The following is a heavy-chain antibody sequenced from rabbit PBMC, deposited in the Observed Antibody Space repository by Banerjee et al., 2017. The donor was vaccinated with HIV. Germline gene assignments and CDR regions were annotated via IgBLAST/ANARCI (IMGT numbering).Heavy chain of an antibody. J-gene: IGHJ4*01. V-gene: IGHV1S40*01. CDR2: IYPHYGTR. CDR1: GFSYSGGSA. CDR3: AREGYGDGTGDYDL. D-gene: IGHD7-1*01. Sequence: QSLEESGGDLVEPGASLTLTCKASGFSYSGGSAMCWGRQAPGKGLEWIAYIYPHYGTRDYASWVNGRFTISLDNAQNTVFLRMTSLTAADTATYFCAREGYGDGTGDYDLWGPGTLVTVS.